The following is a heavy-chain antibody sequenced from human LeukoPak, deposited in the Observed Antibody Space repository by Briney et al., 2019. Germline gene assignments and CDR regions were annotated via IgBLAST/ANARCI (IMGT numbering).Heavy chain of an antibody. CDR3: ARDLLLYLTRVPYGMDV. V-gene: IGHV4-4*07. CDR2: IYTSGST. Sequence: SETLSLTCTVSGGSISSYYWSWIRQPAGKGLEWIGRIYTSGSTNYNPSLKSRVTMSVDTSKNQFSLKLSSVTAADTAVYYCARDLLLYLTRVPYGMDVWGQGTTVTVSS. CDR1: GGSISSYY. J-gene: IGHJ6*02. D-gene: IGHD3-3*01.